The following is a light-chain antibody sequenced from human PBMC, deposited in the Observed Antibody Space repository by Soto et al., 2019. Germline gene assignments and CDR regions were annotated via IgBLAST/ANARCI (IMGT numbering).Light chain of an antibody. CDR1: QGISNL. Sequence: DIQMTQSPSSLSASVGGRITISCRASQGISNLLAWYQQKPGKVPKLLIYEASNLQSGVPSRFRGGGSGTEFTLTISSLQPEAFETYYCLQHDNFPWTFGQGTKVDIK. CDR3: LQHDNFPWT. V-gene: IGKV1-27*01. CDR2: EAS. J-gene: IGKJ1*01.